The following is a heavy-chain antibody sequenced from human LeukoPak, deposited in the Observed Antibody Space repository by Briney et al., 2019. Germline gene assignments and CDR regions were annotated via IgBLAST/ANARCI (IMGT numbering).Heavy chain of an antibody. CDR3: ASTFLENDSGNYINF. Sequence: SETLSLTCAVYGGSFSGYYWSWIRQPPGKGLEWIGEINHSGSTNYNPSLKSRVTISVDTSKNQFSLKLSSVTAADTAVYYCASTFLENDSGNYINFWGQGTLVTVSS. V-gene: IGHV4-34*01. CDR2: INHSGST. J-gene: IGHJ4*02. D-gene: IGHD3-10*01. CDR1: GGSFSGYY.